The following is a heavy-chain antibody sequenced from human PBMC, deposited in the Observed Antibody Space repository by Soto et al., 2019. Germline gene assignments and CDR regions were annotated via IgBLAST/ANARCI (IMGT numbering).Heavy chain of an antibody. CDR1: GDSVTSSSYY. J-gene: IGHJ5*02. CDR3: ARHSRTLFDP. CDR2: ISYRGST. Sequence: QLQLQESGPGLVKPSETLSLTCTVTGDSVTSSSYYWAWIRQPPGKGLEWIGSISYRGSTYYNPSLKNRVTICADVSKNQFSLQVNFVTAADTAVYYCARHSRTLFDPWGQGTLVTVSS. V-gene: IGHV4-39*01. D-gene: IGHD1-7*01.